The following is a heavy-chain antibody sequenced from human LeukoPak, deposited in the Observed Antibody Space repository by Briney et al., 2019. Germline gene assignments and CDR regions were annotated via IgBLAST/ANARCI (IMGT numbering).Heavy chain of an antibody. CDR3: ARDWWGLEWFGELRVDY. CDR2: ISYDGSNK. D-gene: IGHD3-10*01. V-gene: IGHV3-30-3*01. J-gene: IGHJ4*02. Sequence: GGSLRPSCAASGFTSSSYAMHWVRQAPGKGLEWVAVISYDGSNKYYADSVKGRFTISRDNSKNTLYLQMNSLRAEDTAVYYCARDWWGLEWFGELRVDYWGQGTLVTVSS. CDR1: GFTSSSYA.